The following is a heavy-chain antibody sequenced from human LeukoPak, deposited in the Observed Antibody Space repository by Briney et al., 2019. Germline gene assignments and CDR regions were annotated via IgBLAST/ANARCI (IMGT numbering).Heavy chain of an antibody. CDR1: GFTFSSYA. D-gene: IGHD3-10*01. Sequence: GGSLRLSCAASGFTFSSYAMHWVRQAPGKGLEYVSAISSKGGSTYYANSVKGRFTISRDNSKKTLYLQMNSLRAEDTAIYYCAKDHSWYSGSGPSYDYWGQGTLVTVSS. J-gene: IGHJ4*02. CDR2: ISSKGGST. V-gene: IGHV3-64*01. CDR3: AKDHSWYSGSGPSYDY.